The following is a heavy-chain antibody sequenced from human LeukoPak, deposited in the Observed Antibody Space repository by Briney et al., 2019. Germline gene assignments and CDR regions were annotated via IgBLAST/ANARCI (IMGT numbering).Heavy chain of an antibody. J-gene: IGHJ5*02. CDR3: ARADSSDNSYSTGYLDP. V-gene: IGHV1-2*02. CDR2: INSKSGDT. CDR1: GYSLKDYF. Sequence: ASVKVSCKASGYSLKDYFIHWVRQAPGQGPEWLGWINSKSGDTDYGQQCRGRINVTRDMATSTLYLELHSLRVDDTAIYYCARADSSDNSYSTGYLDPWGQGSLVTVSS. D-gene: IGHD2-21*02.